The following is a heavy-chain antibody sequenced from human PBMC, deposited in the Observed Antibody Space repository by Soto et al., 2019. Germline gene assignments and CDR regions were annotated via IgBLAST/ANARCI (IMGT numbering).Heavy chain of an antibody. CDR3: AAGYGSGSYSPNFDG. CDR1: GYTFTSYA. Sequence: QVQLVQSGAEVKKPGASVKVSCKASGYTFTSYAMHWVRQAPGQSLEWMGWINAGNGNTKYSQKFQGRVTITRDTSACTDYMELSSLRSEDTAVYYCAAGYGSGSYSPNFDGWGQGTLVTVSS. J-gene: IGHJ4*02. CDR2: INAGNGNT. V-gene: IGHV1-3*01. D-gene: IGHD3-10*01.